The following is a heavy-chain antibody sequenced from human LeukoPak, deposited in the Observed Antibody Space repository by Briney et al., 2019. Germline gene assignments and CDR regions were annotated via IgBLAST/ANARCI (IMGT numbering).Heavy chain of an antibody. Sequence: GRSLRLSCAASGFTFSSYAMHWVRQAPGKGLEWVAVISYDGSNKYYADSVKGRFTISRDNSKNTLYLQMNSLRAEDTAVYYCARDSGSGWYYFDYWGQGTLVTVSS. CDR2: ISYDGSNK. CDR1: GFTFSSYA. D-gene: IGHD6-19*01. J-gene: IGHJ4*02. CDR3: ARDSGSGWYYFDY. V-gene: IGHV3-30-3*01.